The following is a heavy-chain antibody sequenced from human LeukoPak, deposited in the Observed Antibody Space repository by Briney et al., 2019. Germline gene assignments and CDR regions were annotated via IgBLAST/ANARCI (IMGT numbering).Heavy chain of an antibody. J-gene: IGHJ6*02. CDR3: ARAVGGGSYYAGGYYYGMDV. D-gene: IGHD1-26*01. V-gene: IGHV4-39*01. CDR1: GGSISSSSYY. CDR2: IYYSGST. Sequence: SETLSLTCTVSGGSISSSSYYWGWIRQPPGKGLEWIGSIYYSGSTYYNPSLKSRVTISVDTSKNQFSLKLSSVTAADTAVYYCARAVGGGSYYAGGYYYGMDVWGQGTTVTVS.